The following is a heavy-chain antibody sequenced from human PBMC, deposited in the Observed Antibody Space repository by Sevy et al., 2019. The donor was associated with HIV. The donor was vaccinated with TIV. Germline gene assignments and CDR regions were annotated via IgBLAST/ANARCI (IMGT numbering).Heavy chain of an antibody. CDR2: IHYSGST. CDR1: GGSISTYY. J-gene: IGHJ6*02. D-gene: IGHD1-20*01. Sequence: SETLSLTCIVSGGSISTYYWSWIRLPPGKGLEWIGYIHYSGSTNYNPSLKSRVTISVDTSKNQFSLKLSSVTAADTAMYYCARDRNNLGMDVWGQGTTVTVSS. V-gene: IGHV4-59*13. CDR3: ARDRNNLGMDV.